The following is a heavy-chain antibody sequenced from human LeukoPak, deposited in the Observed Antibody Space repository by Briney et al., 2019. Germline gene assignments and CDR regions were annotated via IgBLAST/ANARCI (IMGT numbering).Heavy chain of an antibody. Sequence: GGSLGLSCVASGFPFSSYWMTWVRQAPGKGLEWVANIKQDGSKKSYVDSVKGRFTISRDNAKNSLYLQMNSLRAEDTAIYYCTRVGYIDEGIDYWGQGTLVSVSS. CDR2: IKQDGSKK. CDR1: GFPFSSYW. D-gene: IGHD5-24*01. V-gene: IGHV3-7*04. J-gene: IGHJ4*02. CDR3: TRVGYIDEGIDY.